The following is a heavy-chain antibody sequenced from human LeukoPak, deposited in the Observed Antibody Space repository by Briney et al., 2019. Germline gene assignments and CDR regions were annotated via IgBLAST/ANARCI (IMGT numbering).Heavy chain of an antibody. CDR3: ASANLTYSGFDP. J-gene: IGHJ5*02. Sequence: ASVKVSCKASGYTFTGYYMHLLRQAPGQGLEWMGCINHNSGGTNYAQKFQGRVTMTRDTSISTAYMELSRLRSDDTAVYYCASANLTYSGFDPWGQGTLVTVSS. CDR2: INHNSGGT. D-gene: IGHD1-26*01. V-gene: IGHV1-2*02. CDR1: GYTFTGYY.